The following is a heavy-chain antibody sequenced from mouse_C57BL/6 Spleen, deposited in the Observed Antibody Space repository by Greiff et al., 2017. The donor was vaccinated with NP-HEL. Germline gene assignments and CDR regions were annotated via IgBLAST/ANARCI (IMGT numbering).Heavy chain of an antibody. CDR3: ARKTGTRGFAC. D-gene: IGHD4-1*01. Sequence: VQLQQSGAELMKPCSSVHLSCPSTGYTFTGSWIEWVKQRPGHGLEWIGEILPVRCSPHYNEKFKGKATLTAETSSTTAYMQLSSLTTEDSAIYCCARKTGTRGFACWGPGTLVTVSA. V-gene: IGHV1-9*01. CDR2: ILPVRCSP. J-gene: IGHJ3*01. CDR1: GYTFTGSW.